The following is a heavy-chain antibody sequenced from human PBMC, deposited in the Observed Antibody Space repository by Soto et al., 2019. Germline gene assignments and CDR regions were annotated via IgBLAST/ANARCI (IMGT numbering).Heavy chain of an antibody. J-gene: IGHJ5*01. CDR2: IIPIFGTA. D-gene: IGHD4-4*01. CDR1: GGTFSSYA. V-gene: IGHV1-69*13. CDR3: ASAGETTVTPWFDY. Sequence: ASVKVSCKASGGTFSSYAISWVRQAPGQGLEWMGGIIPIFGTANYAQKFQGRVTITADESTSTAYMELSSLRSEDTAVYYCASAGETTVTPWFDYWGQGTLVTVSS.